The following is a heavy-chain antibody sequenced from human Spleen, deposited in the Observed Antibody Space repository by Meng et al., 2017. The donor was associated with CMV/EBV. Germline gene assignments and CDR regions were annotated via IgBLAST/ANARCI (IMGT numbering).Heavy chain of an antibody. V-gene: IGHV3-11*01. CDR2: ISSSGTTI. D-gene: IGHD3-10*01. CDR1: GFTCSDYY. Sequence: LSCAASGFTCSDYYMNWIRQAPGKGLEWVSYISSSGTTIYYADSVKGRFTISRDNAKNSLSLQMSGLGAEDTAVYYCARDAFGRYFDLWGRGTLVTVSS. J-gene: IGHJ2*01. CDR3: ARDAFGRYFDL.